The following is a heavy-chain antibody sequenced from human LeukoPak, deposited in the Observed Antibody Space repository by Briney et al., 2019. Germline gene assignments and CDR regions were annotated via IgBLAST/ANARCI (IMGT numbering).Heavy chain of an antibody. CDR1: GGSISSYY. CDR3: ARDGYSYGLGWYFDL. J-gene: IGHJ2*01. CDR2: IYYSGST. Sequence: SETLSLTCTVSGGSISSYYWSWIRQPPGKGLEWIGYIYYSGSTNYNPSLKSRVTISVDTSKNQFSLKLSSVTAADTAVYYCARDGYSYGLGWYFDLWGRGTLVTVSS. V-gene: IGHV4-59*01. D-gene: IGHD5-18*01.